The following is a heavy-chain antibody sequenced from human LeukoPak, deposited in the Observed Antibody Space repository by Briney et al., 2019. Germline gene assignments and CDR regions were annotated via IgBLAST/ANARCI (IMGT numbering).Heavy chain of an antibody. CDR3: AKGLVAQPGDAFDI. Sequence: PGGSLRLSCAASGFTFSSYWMHWVRQAPGKGLVWVSRINSDGSSTSYADSVKGRFTISRDNAKNSLYLQMNSLRAEDMALYYCAKGLVAQPGDAFDIWGQGTMVTVSS. CDR1: GFTFSSYW. D-gene: IGHD5-12*01. CDR2: INSDGSST. V-gene: IGHV3-74*01. J-gene: IGHJ3*02.